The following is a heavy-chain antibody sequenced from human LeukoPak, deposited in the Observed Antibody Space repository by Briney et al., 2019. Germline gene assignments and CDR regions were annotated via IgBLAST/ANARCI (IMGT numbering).Heavy chain of an antibody. D-gene: IGHD2-2*01. CDR3: ARDSPTDSTQYAFDI. V-gene: IGHV4-4*07. J-gene: IGHJ3*02. CDR1: GGSISSYY. Sequence: SETLSLTCTVSGGSISSYYWSWIRQPAGKGLEWIGRIYTSGSTNYNPSLKSRVTISVDTSKNQFSLKLSSVTAADTAVYYCARDSPTDSTQYAFDIWGQGTMVTVSS. CDR2: IYTSGST.